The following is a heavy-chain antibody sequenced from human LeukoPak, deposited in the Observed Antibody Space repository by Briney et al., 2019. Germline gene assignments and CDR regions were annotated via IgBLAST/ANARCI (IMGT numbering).Heavy chain of an antibody. CDR3: AKGADYEPYYYYYYMDV. D-gene: IGHD4-17*01. CDR1: GFTFSNYG. CDR2: IGGSGSST. J-gene: IGHJ6*03. V-gene: IGHV3-23*01. Sequence: GGSLRLSCAASGFTFSNYGMSWVRQAPGKGLEWVSDIGGSGSSTYYADSVKGRFAISRDNSKNTLYLQMNSLRAEDTAVYYCAKGADYEPYYYYYYMDVWGKGTTVTVSS.